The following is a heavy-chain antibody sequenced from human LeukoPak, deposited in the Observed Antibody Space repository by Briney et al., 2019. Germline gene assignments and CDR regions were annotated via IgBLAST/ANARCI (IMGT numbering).Heavy chain of an antibody. J-gene: IGHJ6*02. Sequence: GGSLRLSCTASGFTFGDYAMSWFRQAPGKGLEWVGFIRSKAYGGTTEYAASVKGRFTISRDDSNSIAYLQMNSLKTEDTAVYYCTRVYPPAYYYYYGMDVWGQGTTVTVSS. D-gene: IGHD5/OR15-5a*01. CDR1: GFTFGDYA. V-gene: IGHV3-49*03. CDR3: TRVYPPAYYYYYGMDV. CDR2: IRSKAYGGTT.